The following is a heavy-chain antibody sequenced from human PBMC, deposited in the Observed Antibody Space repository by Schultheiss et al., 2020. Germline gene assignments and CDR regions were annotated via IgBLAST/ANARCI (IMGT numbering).Heavy chain of an antibody. CDR3: ARSYFDFWSGYGMDV. V-gene: IGHV4-61*10. CDR2: INHSGST. CDR1: GGSISSGSYY. J-gene: IGHJ6*02. Sequence: SETLSLTCTVSGGSISSGSYYWSWIRQPAGKGLEWIGEINHSGSTYYNPSLKSRVTISVDTSKNQFSLKLSSVTAADTAVYYCARSYFDFWSGYGMDVWGQGTTVTVSS. D-gene: IGHD3-3*01.